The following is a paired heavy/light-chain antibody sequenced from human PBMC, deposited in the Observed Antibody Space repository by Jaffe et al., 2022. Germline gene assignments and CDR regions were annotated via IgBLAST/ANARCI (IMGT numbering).Heavy chain of an antibody. CDR1: GFTFSSYA. CDR3: AKTRPEVYYDYIWGSYRPYYFDY. V-gene: IGHV3-23*01. CDR2: ISGSGGST. D-gene: IGHD3-16*02. J-gene: IGHJ4*02. Sequence: EVQLLESGGGLVQPGGSLRLSCAASGFTFSSYAMSWVRQAPGKGLEWVSAISGSGGSTYYADSVKGRFTISRDNSKNTLYLQMNSLRAEDTAVYYCAKTRPEVYYDYIWGSYRPYYFDYWGQGTLVTVSS.
Light chain of an antibody. CDR1: NIGSKS. V-gene: IGLV3-21*04. CDR3: QVWDSSSDREVV. J-gene: IGLJ2*01. Sequence: SYVLTQPPSVSVAPGKTARITCGGNNIGSKSVHWYQQKPGQAPVLVIYYDSDRPSGIPERFSGSNSGNTATLTISRVEAGDEADYYCQVWDSSSDREVVFGGGTKLTVL. CDR2: YDS.